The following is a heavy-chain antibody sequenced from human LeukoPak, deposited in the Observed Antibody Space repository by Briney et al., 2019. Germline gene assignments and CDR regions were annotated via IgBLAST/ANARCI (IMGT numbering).Heavy chain of an antibody. Sequence: KPSETLSLTRTVSGGFISTYYWSWIRQPPGKGLEWIGYIDYSGSTNYNPPPKSRVTISVATSKNQFSLKLSSVTAADTAVYYCASVPHITMVRGVTNRYYYYYGMDVWGQGTTVTVSS. V-gene: IGHV4-59*08. CDR2: IDYSGST. CDR3: ASVPHITMVRGVTNRYYYYYGMDV. J-gene: IGHJ6*02. CDR1: GGFISTYY. D-gene: IGHD3-10*01.